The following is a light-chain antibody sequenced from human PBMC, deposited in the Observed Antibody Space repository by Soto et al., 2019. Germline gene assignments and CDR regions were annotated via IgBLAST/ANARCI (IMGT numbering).Light chain of an antibody. J-gene: IGKJ1*01. CDR3: QHYNSYSEA. CDR1: QTISSW. CDR2: KAS. Sequence: DIQMTQSPSTLSGPVGDRVTITCRASQTISSWLAWYQQKPGKAPKLPIYKASTLKSGVPSRFSGSGSGTEFTLTISSLQPDDFAPYYCQHYNSYSEAFCQGTKVDIK. V-gene: IGKV1-5*03.